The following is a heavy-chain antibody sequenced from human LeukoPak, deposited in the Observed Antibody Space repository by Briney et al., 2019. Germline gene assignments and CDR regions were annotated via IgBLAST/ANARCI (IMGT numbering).Heavy chain of an antibody. J-gene: IGHJ4*02. CDR1: GGSISSSSYY. Sequence: PSETLSLTCTVSGGSISSSSYYWGWIRQPPGKGLEWIGSIYYSGSTYYNPSLKSRVTISVDTSKNQFSLKLSSVTAADTAVYYCARHGGYSYGYWPDYWGQGTLVTVSS. V-gene: IGHV4-39*01. CDR3: ARHGGYSYGYWPDY. D-gene: IGHD5-18*01. CDR2: IYYSGST.